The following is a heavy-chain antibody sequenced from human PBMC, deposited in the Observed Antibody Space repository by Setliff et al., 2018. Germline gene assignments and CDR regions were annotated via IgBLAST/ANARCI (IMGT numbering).Heavy chain of an antibody. CDR1: GGPTIGYY. J-gene: IGHJ4*02. CDR2: IYSSGSI. CDR3: ASGGAGFFTSGR. V-gene: IGHV4-4*08. D-gene: IGHD3-3*01. Sequence: SETLSLTCAVSGGPTIGYYWTWIRQAPGKGLEWIGNIYSSGSIKYNPSLKSRLIISVDAPDNQFSVKLSSVTAADTAVYYCASGGAGFFTSGRWGQGTLVTVSS.